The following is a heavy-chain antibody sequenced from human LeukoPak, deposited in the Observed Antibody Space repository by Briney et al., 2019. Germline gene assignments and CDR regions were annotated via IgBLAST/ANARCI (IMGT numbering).Heavy chain of an antibody. Sequence: GGSLRLSCAASGFTGSNNYVSWVRQAPGMGLEWASAIHSSGATCYADSVKGRFTISRDTSKNTLYLQISSLRVEDTAVYYCTFFADSTHWPRETVVTGFS. V-gene: IGHV3-53*01. J-gene: IGHJ4*02. D-gene: IGHD3-3*01. CDR3: TFFADSTH. CDR1: GFTGSNNY. CDR2: IHSSGAT.